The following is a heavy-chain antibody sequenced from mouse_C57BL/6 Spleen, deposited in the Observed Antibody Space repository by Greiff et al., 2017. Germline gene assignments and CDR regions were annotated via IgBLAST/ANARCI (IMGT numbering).Heavy chain of an antibody. CDR1: GYSFTGYF. Sequence: VQLQQSGPELVKPGDSVKISCKASGYSFTGYFMNWVMQSHGKSLEWIGRINPYNGDTFYNQKFKGKATLTVDKSSSTAHMELRSLTSEDSAVYYCARDYGSSYAFAYWGQGTLVTVSA. CDR3: ARDYGSSYAFAY. D-gene: IGHD1-1*01. CDR2: INPYNGDT. V-gene: IGHV1-20*01. J-gene: IGHJ3*01.